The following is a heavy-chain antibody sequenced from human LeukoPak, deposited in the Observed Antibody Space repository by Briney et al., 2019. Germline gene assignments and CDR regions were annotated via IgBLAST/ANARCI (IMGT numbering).Heavy chain of an antibody. CDR1: GFTFSSYA. CDR2: ISTSGSTP. J-gene: IGHJ4*02. Sequence: GGSLRLSCAASGFTFSSYAMSWVRQAPGKGLEWISYISTSGSTPFYAGSVKGRFTISRDNAKNSLYLQMKSLRAEDTAVYYCARPDRSGYSLDYWGQGTLVTVSS. CDR3: ARPDRSGYSLDY. V-gene: IGHV3-48*03. D-gene: IGHD3-22*01.